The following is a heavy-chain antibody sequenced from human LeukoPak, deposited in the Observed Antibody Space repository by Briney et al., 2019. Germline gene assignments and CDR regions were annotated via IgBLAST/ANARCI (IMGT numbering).Heavy chain of an antibody. V-gene: IGHV1-8*03. CDR1: GYTFTSYD. CDR2: MNPNSGNT. Sequence: GASVKVSCKASGYTFTSYDINWVRQATGQGLEWMGWMNPNSGNTGYAQKFQGRVTITRNTSISTAYMELSSLRSDDTAVYYCACPITMIVVATTWDAFDIWGQGTMVTVSS. J-gene: IGHJ3*02. CDR3: ACPITMIVVATTWDAFDI. D-gene: IGHD3-22*01.